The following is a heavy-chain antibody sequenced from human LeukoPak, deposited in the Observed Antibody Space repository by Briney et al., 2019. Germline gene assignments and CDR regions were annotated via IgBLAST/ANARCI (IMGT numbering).Heavy chain of an antibody. J-gene: IGHJ6*02. CDR3: ARGDTYYYGSGSYHAYYYYGMDV. V-gene: IGHV1-8*02. Sequence: GASVKVSCKASGYTFTDYGINWVRQATGQGLEWMGWMNPNSGNTGYAQKFQGRVTMTRNTSISTAYMELSSLRSEDTAVYYCARGDTYYYGSGSYHAYYYYGMDVWGQGTTVTVSS. D-gene: IGHD3-10*01. CDR2: MNPNSGNT. CDR1: GYTFTDYG.